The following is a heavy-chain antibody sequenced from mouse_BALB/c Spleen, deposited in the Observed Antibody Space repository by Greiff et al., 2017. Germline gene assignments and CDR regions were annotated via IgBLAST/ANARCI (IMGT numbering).Heavy chain of an antibody. J-gene: IGHJ4*01. CDR2: INPYNGGT. CDR1: GYSFTGYT. CDR3: AKGFYYGYDENAMDY. Sequence: EVQLQQSGPELVKPGASMKISCKASGYSFTGYTMNWVKQSHGKNLEWIGLINPYNGGTSYNQKFKGKATLTVDKSSSTAYMELLSLTSEDSAVYYCAKGFYYGYDENAMDYWGQGTSVTVSS. V-gene: IGHV1-18*01. D-gene: IGHD2-2*01.